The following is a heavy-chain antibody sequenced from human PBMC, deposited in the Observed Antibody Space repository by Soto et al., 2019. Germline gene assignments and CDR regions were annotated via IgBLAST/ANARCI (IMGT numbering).Heavy chain of an antibody. J-gene: IGHJ3*02. CDR2: ISYDGSNK. D-gene: IGHD3-9*01. Sequence: QPGGSLRLSCAASGFTFSSYGMHWFRQAPGKGLEWVAVISYDGSNKYYADSVKGRFTISRDNSKNTLYLQMNSLRAEDTAVYYCAKGLPRPLLGYFDLDAFDIWGQGTMVTDSS. CDR3: AKGLPRPLLGYFDLDAFDI. CDR1: GFTFSSYG. V-gene: IGHV3-30*18.